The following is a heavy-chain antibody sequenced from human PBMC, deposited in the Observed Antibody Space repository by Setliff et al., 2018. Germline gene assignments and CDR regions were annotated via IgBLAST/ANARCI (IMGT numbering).Heavy chain of an antibody. CDR1: GQSFSDYY. Sequence: SETLSLTCAIYGQSFSDYYWSCVRQPPGKGLEWIGEIYHSGSTNYNPSLKSRVTISVDTSKNQFSLKLSSVTAADTAVYYCARDRQYCSSPTCYSSYFYYYGMDVWGQGTTVTVSS. V-gene: IGHV4-34*01. CDR2: IYHSGST. D-gene: IGHD2-2*02. J-gene: IGHJ6*02. CDR3: ARDRQYCSSPTCYSSYFYYYGMDV.